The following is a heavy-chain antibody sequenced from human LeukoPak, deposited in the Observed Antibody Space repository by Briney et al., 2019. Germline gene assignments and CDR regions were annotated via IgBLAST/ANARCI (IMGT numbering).Heavy chain of an antibody. CDR3: TRVIVAVTGYFDYFDF. D-gene: IGHD3-9*01. Sequence: GGSLRLSCTGSGFSFSNHYMRWFRQAPGKGLEWVANINEDGSNKWHLGSVKGRFTVSRDNARNSLYLQMNSLRVEDTAVYYCTRVIVAVTGYFDYFDFWGQGVLVTVSS. V-gene: IGHV3-7*01. J-gene: IGHJ4*02. CDR2: INEDGSNK. CDR1: GFSFSNHY.